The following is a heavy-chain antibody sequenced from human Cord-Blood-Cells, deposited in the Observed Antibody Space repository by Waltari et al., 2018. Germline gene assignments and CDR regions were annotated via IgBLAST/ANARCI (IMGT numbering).Heavy chain of an antibody. Sequence: EVQLVESGGGLVQPGGSLRLSCADSGFSFSSYWMPGGRQAPGKGLVWVSRINSDGSSTSYADSVKSRFTISRDNAKNTLYLQMNSLRAEDTAVYYCARSHYGPDYWGQGTLVTVSS. V-gene: IGHV3-74*01. CDR2: INSDGSST. CDR3: ARSHYGPDY. D-gene: IGHD3-10*01. CDR1: GFSFSSYW. J-gene: IGHJ4*02.